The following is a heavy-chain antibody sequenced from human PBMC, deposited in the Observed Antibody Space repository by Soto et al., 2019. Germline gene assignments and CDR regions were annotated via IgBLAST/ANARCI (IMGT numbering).Heavy chain of an antibody. CDR2: INHSGST. CDR1: GGSFSGYY. Sequence: QVQLQQWGAGLLKPSETLSLTCAVYGGSFSGYYWSWIRQPPGKGLEWIGEINHSGSTNYNPSLKSRVTISVDTSKNQFSLKLSSVTAADTAVYYCARGGYCSGGSCYGGAASWFDPWGQGTLVTVSS. D-gene: IGHD2-15*01. CDR3: ARGGYCSGGSCYGGAASWFDP. V-gene: IGHV4-34*01. J-gene: IGHJ5*02.